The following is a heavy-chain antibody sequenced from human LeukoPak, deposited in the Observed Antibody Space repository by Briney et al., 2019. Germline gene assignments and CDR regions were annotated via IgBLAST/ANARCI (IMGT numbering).Heavy chain of an antibody. J-gene: IGHJ4*02. V-gene: IGHV4-4*07. CDR1: GGCISSYY. D-gene: IGHD4-17*01. Sequence: SETLSLTCTVSGGCISSYYWSWIRQPAGKGLEWIGRIYTSGSTNYNPSLKSRVTISVDTSKNQFSLKLSSVTAADTAVYYCARLYGDYEPLDYWGQGTLVTVSS. CDR3: ARLYGDYEPLDY. CDR2: IYTSGST.